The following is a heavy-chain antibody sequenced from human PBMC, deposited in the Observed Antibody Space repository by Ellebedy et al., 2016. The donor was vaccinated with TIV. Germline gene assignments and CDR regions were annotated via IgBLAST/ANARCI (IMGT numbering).Heavy chain of an antibody. J-gene: IGHJ4*02. CDR3: VVLGDYVWGSYRYSGNY. CDR1: GYTFSTYD. D-gene: IGHD3-16*02. Sequence: ASVKVSCKASGYTFSTYDINWVRQASGQGFEWMGWLSPNSGVTTYAQKFQGRVTMTRDISIETAYMELSGLTSEDTAVYFCVVLGDYVWGSYRYSGNYWGQGTQVTVSS. V-gene: IGHV1-8*01. CDR2: LSPNSGVT.